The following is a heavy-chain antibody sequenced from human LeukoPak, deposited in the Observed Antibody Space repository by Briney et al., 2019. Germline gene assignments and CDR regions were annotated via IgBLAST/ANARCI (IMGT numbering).Heavy chain of an antibody. D-gene: IGHD6-19*01. Sequence: GGSLRLSCEASGFTFSCYWMHWVRQAPGKGLVWVSRISSDGSTITYADSVKGRFTISRDNAKNTLYLQMNSLRAEDTAVYYCARALAVAGNYDYWGQGALVTFSS. CDR3: ARALAVAGNYDY. CDR1: GFTFSCYW. J-gene: IGHJ4*02. V-gene: IGHV3-74*01. CDR2: ISSDGSTI.